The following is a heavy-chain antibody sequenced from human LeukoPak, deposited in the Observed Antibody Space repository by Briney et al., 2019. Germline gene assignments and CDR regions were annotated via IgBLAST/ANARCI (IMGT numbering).Heavy chain of an antibody. CDR2: IHHSGST. J-gene: IGHJ4*02. D-gene: IGHD2-2*01. CDR1: GYPISSGYY. CDR3: ARVQSYAYGFDY. V-gene: IGHV4-38-2*02. Sequence: SETLSLTCTVSGYPISSGYYWGWIRQPPGKGLEWIGSIHHSGSTYYNPALKSQVTISVDTSKKQFSLNLRSVTAADTAVYYCARVQSYAYGFDYWGQGTLVTVSS.